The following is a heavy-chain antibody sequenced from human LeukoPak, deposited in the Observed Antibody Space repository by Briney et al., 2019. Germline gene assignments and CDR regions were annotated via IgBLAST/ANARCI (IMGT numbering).Heavy chain of an antibody. CDR3: AVGGVYLRGGAEAFDI. J-gene: IGHJ3*02. Sequence: PSETLSLTCAVSGGSISSSNWWSWVRQPPGKGLEWIGETYHSGSTNYNPSLKSRVTISVDKSKNQFSLKLSSVTAADTAVYYCAVGGVYLRGGAEAFDIWGQGTMVTVSS. V-gene: IGHV4-4*02. CDR2: TYHSGST. D-gene: IGHD3-10*01. CDR1: GGSISSSNW.